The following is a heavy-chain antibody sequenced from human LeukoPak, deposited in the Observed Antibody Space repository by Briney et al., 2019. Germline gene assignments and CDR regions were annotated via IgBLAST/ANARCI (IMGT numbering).Heavy chain of an antibody. J-gene: IGHJ4*02. D-gene: IGHD3-16*02. CDR2: INPSGGST. CDR1: GYTFTSYY. V-gene: IGHV1-46*01. Sequence: ASVKVSCKASGYTFTSYYMHWVRQAPGQGLEWMGIINPSGGSTSYAQKFQGRVTMTRDTSISTAYLELSRLRSDDTAVYYCARVITFGGVIVDVYWGQGTLVTVSS. CDR3: ARVITFGGVIVDVY.